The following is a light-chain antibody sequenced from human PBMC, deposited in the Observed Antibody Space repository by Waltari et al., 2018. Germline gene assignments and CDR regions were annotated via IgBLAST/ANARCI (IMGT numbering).Light chain of an antibody. CDR3: HSFDSSLSTGVV. J-gene: IGLJ2*01. CDR1: SSNIGAGHD. V-gene: IGLV1-40*01. Sequence: QSVLTQPPSVSGAPGQRVTISCPGTSSNIGAGHDVPWYQQFPGTAPKLLIYGNSNRPSGVPDRFSGSKSDTSASLTITGLQAEDEADYFCHSFDSSLSTGVVFGGGTKVTVL. CDR2: GNS.